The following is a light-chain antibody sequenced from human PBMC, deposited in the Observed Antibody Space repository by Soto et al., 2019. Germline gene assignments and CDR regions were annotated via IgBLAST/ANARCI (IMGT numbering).Light chain of an antibody. Sequence: QSALPQPASVSGSLGQSITISCTGTSSDVGGYNYVSWYQQHPGKAPKLMIYDVSNRPSGVSNRFSGSKSGNTASLTISGLQAEDEADYYCSSYTSSSTRVFGTGTKLTVL. V-gene: IGLV2-14*01. CDR3: SSYTSSSTRV. CDR2: DVS. CDR1: SSDVGGYNY. J-gene: IGLJ1*01.